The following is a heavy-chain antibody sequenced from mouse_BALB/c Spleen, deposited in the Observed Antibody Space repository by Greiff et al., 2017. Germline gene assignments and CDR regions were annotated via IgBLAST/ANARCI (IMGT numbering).Heavy chain of an antibody. V-gene: IGHV1-63*01. J-gene: IGHJ4*01. D-gene: IGHD1-2*01. CDR1: GYAFTNYW. CDR3: ARGEFITTATGGAMDY. Sequence: LQESGAELVRPGTSVKISCKASGYAFTNYWLGWVKQRPGHGLEWIGDIYPGSGNTYYNEKFKGKATLTADKSSSTAYMQLSSLTSEDSAVYFCARGEFITTATGGAMDYWGQGTSVTVSS. CDR2: IYPGSGNT.